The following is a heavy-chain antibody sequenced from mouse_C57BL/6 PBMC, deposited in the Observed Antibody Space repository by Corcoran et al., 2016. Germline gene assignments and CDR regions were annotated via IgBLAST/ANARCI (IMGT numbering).Heavy chain of an antibody. Sequence: QIQLVQSGPELKKPGETVKISCKASGYTFTTYGMSWVKQAPGKGLKWMGWINTYSGVPTYADDFKGRFAFSLETSASTAYLQINNLKNEDTATYFCARKTVYAMDYWGQGTSVTVSS. CDR2: INTYSGVP. CDR3: ARKTVYAMDY. J-gene: IGHJ4*01. CDR1: GYTFTTYG. D-gene: IGHD4-1*01. V-gene: IGHV9-3*01.